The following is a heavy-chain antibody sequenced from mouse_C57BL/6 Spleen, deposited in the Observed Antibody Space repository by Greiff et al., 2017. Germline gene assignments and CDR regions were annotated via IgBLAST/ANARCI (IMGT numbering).Heavy chain of an antibody. CDR2: IYPGDGDT. V-gene: IGHV1-82*01. D-gene: IGHD1-1*01. Sequence: QVQLKESGPELVKPGASVKISCKASGYAFSSSWMNWVKQRPGKGLEGIGRIYPGDGDTNYNGKFKGKATLTADKSSSTAYMQLSSLTSEDSAVYFCAATTVVASRYFDVWGTGTTVTVSS. J-gene: IGHJ1*03. CDR1: GYAFSSSW. CDR3: AATTVVASRYFDV.